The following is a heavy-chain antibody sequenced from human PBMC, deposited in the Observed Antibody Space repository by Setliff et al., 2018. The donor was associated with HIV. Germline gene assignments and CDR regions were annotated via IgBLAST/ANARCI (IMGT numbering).Heavy chain of an antibody. V-gene: IGHV3-30*02. CDR3: AKDRPRRIVVATNLPNACDV. Sequence: PGGSLRLSCEASAFIFSSYGMHWVRQAPGKGLEWIAFIRYDGSNKYYADSVKGRFTISRDNSKNTLYLEMTSLRAEDTAVYHCAKDRPRRIVVATNLPNACDVWGHGTLVTVSS. CDR2: IRYDGSNK. D-gene: IGHD2-15*01. J-gene: IGHJ3*01. CDR1: AFIFSSYG.